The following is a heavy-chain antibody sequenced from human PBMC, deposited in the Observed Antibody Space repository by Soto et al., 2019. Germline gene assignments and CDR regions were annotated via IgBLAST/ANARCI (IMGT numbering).Heavy chain of an antibody. J-gene: IGHJ4*02. CDR3: ARDPRPSYESSGYYVSAY. CDR1: GYTFTSYG. CDR2: ISAYNGNT. D-gene: IGHD3-22*01. Sequence: QVPLVQSGAEVKKPGASVKVSCKASGYTFTSYGISWVRQAPGQGLEWMGWISAYNGNTNYAQKLQGRVTMTTDTSTNTAYMELRSLRSDDTAVYYCARDPRPSYESSGYYVSAYWGQGTLVTVSS. V-gene: IGHV1-18*01.